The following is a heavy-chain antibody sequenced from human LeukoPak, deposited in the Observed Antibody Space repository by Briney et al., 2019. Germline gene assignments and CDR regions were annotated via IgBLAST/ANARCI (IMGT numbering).Heavy chain of an antibody. CDR2: ISSSSSTI. CDR1: GFTFSSYS. V-gene: IGHV3-48*01. Sequence: GGSLRLSCAASGFTFSSYSMNWVRQAPGKGLEWVSYISSSSSTIYYADSVKGRFTISRDNAKNSLYLQMNSLRAEDTAVYYCARALRGYSYTQGFDYWGQGTLVTVPS. D-gene: IGHD5-18*01. J-gene: IGHJ4*02. CDR3: ARALRGYSYTQGFDY.